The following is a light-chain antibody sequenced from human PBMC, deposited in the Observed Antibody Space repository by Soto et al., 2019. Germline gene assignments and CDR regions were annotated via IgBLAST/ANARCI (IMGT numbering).Light chain of an antibody. CDR2: KAS. J-gene: IGKJ4*01. V-gene: IGKV1-5*03. CDR1: QTISTW. Sequence: DIQMTQSPSTLSASVGDRVTITCRASQTISTWLAWYQQQPGKAPKLLIYKASTLESGVPLRFSGSGSGTEFTLTISSLQPDDFATYYCQQYTISPLTFGGGTKVEIK. CDR3: QQYTISPLT.